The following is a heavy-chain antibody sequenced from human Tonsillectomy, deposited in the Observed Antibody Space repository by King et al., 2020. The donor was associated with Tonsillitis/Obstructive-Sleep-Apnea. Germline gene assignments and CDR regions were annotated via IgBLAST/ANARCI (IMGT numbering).Heavy chain of an antibody. CDR1: GYTFTNYA. CDR3: ARDYVFDP. Sequence: QLVQSGAEVKKPGASVKVSCKASGYTFTNYAMHWVRQAPGQTLEWMGWMNAGNGNTKYSQKFQGRVTITRDTSASTAYMELSSLRSEDTAVYYCARDYVFDPWGQGTWSPSPQ. V-gene: IGHV1-3*01. J-gene: IGHJ5*02. D-gene: IGHD3-10*02. CDR2: MNAGNGNT.